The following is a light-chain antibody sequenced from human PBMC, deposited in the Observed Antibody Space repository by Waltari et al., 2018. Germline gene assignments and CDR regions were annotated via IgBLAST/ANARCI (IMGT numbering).Light chain of an antibody. CDR1: SSDIGDYDY. V-gene: IGLV2-14*03. CDR2: DVT. CDR3: SSYTTRILV. J-gene: IGLJ2*01. Sequence: QSALTQPASVSGSPGQSITISCTGSSSDIGDYDYFSWYQQHPGEAPKLIIYDVTHRPLGISIRFSGSKSGSAASLTISGLQAEYEADYYCSSYTTRILVFGGGTKLTVL.